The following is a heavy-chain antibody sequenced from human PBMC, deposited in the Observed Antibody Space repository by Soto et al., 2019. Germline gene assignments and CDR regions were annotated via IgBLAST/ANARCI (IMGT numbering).Heavy chain of an antibody. J-gene: IGHJ4*02. CDR1: GGSVSSQTHF. V-gene: IGHV4-61*01. CDR2: VYYSGIT. D-gene: IGHD1-26*01. Sequence: QVQLQESGPKLVKPSETLSLTCRVSGGSVSSQTHFWSWIRQAPGKGLEWIGYVYYSGITNFNPSLKSRVTISADTPNNQIFLSLTSVTAADTAVYYCAREDMSGTYYFDSWGQGTLVTVSS. CDR3: AREDMSGTYYFDS.